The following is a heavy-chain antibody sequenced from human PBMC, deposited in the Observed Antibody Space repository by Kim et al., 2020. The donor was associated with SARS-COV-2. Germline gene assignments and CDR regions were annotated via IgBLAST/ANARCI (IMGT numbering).Heavy chain of an antibody. Sequence: RFTICRDNSKNTLYLQMNSLRAEDTAVYYCAKTTINYDYIWGSYRLGAFDIWGQGTMVTVSS. D-gene: IGHD3-16*02. CDR3: AKTTINYDYIWGSYRLGAFDI. V-gene: IGHV3-33*06. J-gene: IGHJ3*02.